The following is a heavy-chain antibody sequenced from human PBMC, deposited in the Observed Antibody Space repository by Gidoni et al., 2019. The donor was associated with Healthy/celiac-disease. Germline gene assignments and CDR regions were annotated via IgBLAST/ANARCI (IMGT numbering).Heavy chain of an antibody. D-gene: IGHD2-8*02. Sequence: QLQLQESGPGLVKPSETLSLTCTVSGGSISSSSYYWGWIRQPPGKGLEWIGSIYYSGSTYYNPSLKSRVTISVDTSKNQFSLKLSSVTAADTAVYYCARHSGGYPLGTFDYWGQGTLVTVSS. J-gene: IGHJ4*02. CDR1: GGSISSSSYY. V-gene: IGHV4-39*01. CDR2: IYYSGST. CDR3: ARHSGGYPLGTFDY.